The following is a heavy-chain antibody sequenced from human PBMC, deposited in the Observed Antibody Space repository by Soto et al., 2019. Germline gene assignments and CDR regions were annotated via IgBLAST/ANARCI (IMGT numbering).Heavy chain of an antibody. CDR1: GGSISSSNW. D-gene: IGHD6-13*01. CDR2: IYHSGST. Sequence: QVQLQESGPGLVKPSGTLSLTCAVSGGSISSSNWWSWVRQPPGKGLEWIGEIYHSGSTNYNPSLKSRVTIPVDKSKNQFSLKLSSVTAADTAVYYCARGDRRRPGVYYFDYWGQGTLVTVSS. V-gene: IGHV4-4*02. CDR3: ARGDRRRPGVYYFDY. J-gene: IGHJ4*02.